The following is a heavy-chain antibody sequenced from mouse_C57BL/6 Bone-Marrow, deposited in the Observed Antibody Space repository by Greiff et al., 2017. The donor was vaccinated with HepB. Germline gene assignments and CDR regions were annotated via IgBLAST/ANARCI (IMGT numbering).Heavy chain of an antibody. V-gene: IGHV1-75*01. J-gene: IGHJ4*01. D-gene: IGHD1-1*01. CDR3: ARAGLLLRYYYSMDY. CDR2: IFPGSGST. CDR1: GYTFTDYY. Sequence: QVQLQQSGPELVKPGASVKISCKASGYTFTDYYINWVKQRPGQGLEWIGWIFPGSGSTYYNEKFKGKATLTVDKSSSTAYMLLSSLTSEDSAVYFWARAGLLLRYYYSMDYWGQGTSVTVSS.